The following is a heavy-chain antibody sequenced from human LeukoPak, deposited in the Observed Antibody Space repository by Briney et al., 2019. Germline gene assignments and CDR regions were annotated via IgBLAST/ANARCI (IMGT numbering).Heavy chain of an antibody. V-gene: IGHV1-2*02. Sequence: GASVKVSCKASGYTFTDYYIHWVRQAPGQGLEWMGWIHPNTVVTNFAQKFQGRVTLTRDTSINTAYMELSRLRSDDTALYYCARGTKDILGPVDYWGQGTLVTASS. D-gene: IGHD1-26*01. J-gene: IGHJ4*02. CDR2: IHPNTVVT. CDR1: GYTFTDYY. CDR3: ARGTKDILGPVDY.